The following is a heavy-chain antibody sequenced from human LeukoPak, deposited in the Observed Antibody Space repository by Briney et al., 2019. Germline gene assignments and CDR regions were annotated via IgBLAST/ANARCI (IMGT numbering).Heavy chain of an antibody. D-gene: IGHD6-19*01. J-gene: IGHJ4*02. Sequence: SETLSLTCTVSGGSISSYYWSWIRQPPGKGLEWIAYISDIGSINYNPSLKSRVTISPDTSKNQFSLKLSSVTAADTAVYYCARAAEQWLVRYFDYWGQGTLVTVSS. V-gene: IGHV4-59*01. CDR1: GGSISSYY. CDR3: ARAAEQWLVRYFDY. CDR2: ISDIGSI.